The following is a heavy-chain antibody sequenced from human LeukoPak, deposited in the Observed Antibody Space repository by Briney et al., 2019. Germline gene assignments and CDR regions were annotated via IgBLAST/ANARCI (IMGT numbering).Heavy chain of an antibody. J-gene: IGHJ4*02. CDR1: GGSISSGDYY. V-gene: IGHV4-30-4*01. CDR3: ARVVGYYDNPVDY. Sequence: SKTLSLTCTVSGGSISSGDYYWSWIRQPPGKGLEWIGYIYYSGSTYYNPSLKSRVTISVDTSKNQFSLKLSSVTAADTAVYYCARVVGYYDNPVDYWGQGTLVTVSS. D-gene: IGHD3-22*01. CDR2: IYYSGST.